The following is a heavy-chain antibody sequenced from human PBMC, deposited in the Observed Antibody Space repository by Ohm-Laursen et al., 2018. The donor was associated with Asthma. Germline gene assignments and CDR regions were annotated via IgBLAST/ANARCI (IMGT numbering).Heavy chain of an antibody. CDR3: ARVAAEPMGVPYGMDV. D-gene: IGHD3-10*01. V-gene: IGHV4-31*03. J-gene: IGHJ6*02. CDR1: GGSISSGGYY. CDR2: IYYSGST. Sequence: SETLSLTCPVSGGSISSGGYYWSWIRQHPGKGLEWIGYIYYSGSTYYNPSIKSRVTISVDTSKNQFSLKLSSVTAADTAVYYCARVAAEPMGVPYGMDVWGQGTTVTVSS.